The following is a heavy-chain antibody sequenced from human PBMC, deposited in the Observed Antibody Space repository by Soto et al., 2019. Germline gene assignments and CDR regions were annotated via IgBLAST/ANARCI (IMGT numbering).Heavy chain of an antibody. D-gene: IGHD5-18*01. CDR1: GFSLSTSGVG. Sequence: QITLKESGPTRVKPTQTLMLTCTFSGFSLSTSGVGVGWIRQPPGKALEWLAVIYWDDDKRYSPSLKSRVTIMKDTSKNQVVLTMTDMDPVDTATYFCAHRGYMYGNWAQGYYDYWGQGTPVTVSS. J-gene: IGHJ4*02. CDR2: IYWDDDK. CDR3: AHRGYMYGNWAQGYYDY. V-gene: IGHV2-5*02.